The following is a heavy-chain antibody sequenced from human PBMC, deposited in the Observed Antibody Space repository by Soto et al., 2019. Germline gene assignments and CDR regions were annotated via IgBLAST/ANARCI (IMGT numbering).Heavy chain of an antibody. CDR1: GGSISSSSYY. D-gene: IGHD3-22*01. J-gene: IGHJ4*02. CDR3: ASQTYYYDSSGYYTL. CDR2: IYYSGNT. Sequence: SETLSLTCTVSGGSISSSSYYWGWIRQPPGKGLEWIGSIYYSGNTYYNPSLKSRVTISVDTSKNQFSLELSSVTAADTAVYYCASQTYYYDSSGYYTLWGQGTLVTVSS. V-gene: IGHV4-39*01.